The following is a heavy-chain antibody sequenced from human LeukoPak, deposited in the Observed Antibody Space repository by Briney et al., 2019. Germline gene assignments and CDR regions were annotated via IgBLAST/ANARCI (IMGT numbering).Heavy chain of an antibody. CDR1: GGSISSYY. J-gene: IGHJ4*02. D-gene: IGHD1-26*01. Sequence: PSETLSLTCTVSGGSISSYYWSWIRQPPGKGLEWIGHIYYSGSTNYNPSLKSRVTISVDTSKNQFSLKLTSVTAADTAVYYCARVSGSYWYWGQGTLVTVS. CDR2: IYYSGST. V-gene: IGHV4-59*01. CDR3: ARVSGSYWY.